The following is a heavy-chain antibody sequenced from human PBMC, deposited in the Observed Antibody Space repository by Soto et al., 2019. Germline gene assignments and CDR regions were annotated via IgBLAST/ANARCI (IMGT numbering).Heavy chain of an antibody. CDR2: ISSSSSYI. Sequence: PGGSLRLSCAASGFTFSSYSMNWVRQAPGKGLEWVSSISSSSSYIYYADSVKGRFTSSRDNAKNSLYLQMTSLRAEDTAVYYCARDRGNIVAINWFDPWGQGTLVTVSS. J-gene: IGHJ5*02. CDR1: GFTFSSYS. CDR3: ARDRGNIVAINWFDP. V-gene: IGHV3-21*01. D-gene: IGHD2-15*01.